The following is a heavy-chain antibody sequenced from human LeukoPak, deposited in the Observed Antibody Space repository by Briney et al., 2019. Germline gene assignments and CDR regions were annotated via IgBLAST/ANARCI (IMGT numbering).Heavy chain of an antibody. Sequence: PSQTLSLTCTVSGVSISSGSYYWSWIRQPAGKGLEGIGRIYTSGSTNYNPSLKSRVTISVDTSKNQFSLKLSSVTAADTAVYYCARDNGITFGGDFAEGAFDAFDIWGQGTMVTVSS. CDR3: ARDNGITFGGDFAEGAFDAFDI. D-gene: IGHD3-16*01. V-gene: IGHV4-61*02. CDR1: GVSISSGSYY. J-gene: IGHJ3*02. CDR2: IYTSGST.